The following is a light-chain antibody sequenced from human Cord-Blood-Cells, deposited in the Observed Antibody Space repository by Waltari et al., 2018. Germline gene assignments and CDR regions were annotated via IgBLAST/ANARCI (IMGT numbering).Light chain of an antibody. V-gene: IGLV1-47*01. Sequence: QSVLTQPPSASGTPGQRVPISCSGSSSNIGSNYVYWYQQIPGTAPKLLISRNNQRPSGVPDRFSGSKSGTSASLAISGLRSEDEADYYCAAWEDSLSGWVFGGGTKLTVL. J-gene: IGLJ3*02. CDR3: AAWEDSLSGWV. CDR2: RNN. CDR1: SSNIGSNY.